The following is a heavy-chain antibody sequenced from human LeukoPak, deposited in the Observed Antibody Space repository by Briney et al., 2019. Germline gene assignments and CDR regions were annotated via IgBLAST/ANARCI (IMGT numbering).Heavy chain of an antibody. D-gene: IGHD2-21*02. Sequence: PGGSLRLSCAASGFTFDDYTMHWVRQPPGKGLEWVSLISWDGTNAFYSSSVKGRFTISRDNSKNSLYLQMDSLTTEDTALYYCASEGVLPAILFDYWGQGTQVTVSS. CDR1: GFTFDDYT. J-gene: IGHJ4*02. CDR3: ASEGVLPAILFDY. CDR2: ISWDGTNA. V-gene: IGHV3-43*01.